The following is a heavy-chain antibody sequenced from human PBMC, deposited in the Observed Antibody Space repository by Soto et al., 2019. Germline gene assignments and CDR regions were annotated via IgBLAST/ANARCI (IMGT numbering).Heavy chain of an antibody. V-gene: IGHV3-74*01. D-gene: IGHD1-1*01. Sequence: GGSLRLSCAASEFTFSSYWMHWVRQAPGKGLVWVSRINGDGSSTTYADSVKGRFNISRDNAKNTLYLQMNSLRAEDTAVYYCATLASVHPERYDYWGQGNMVTVSS. CDR1: EFTFSSYW. CDR2: INGDGSST. CDR3: ATLASVHPERYDY. J-gene: IGHJ4*02.